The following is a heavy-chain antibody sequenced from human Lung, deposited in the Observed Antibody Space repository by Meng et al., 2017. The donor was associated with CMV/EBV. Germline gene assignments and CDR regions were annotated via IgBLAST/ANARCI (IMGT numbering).Heavy chain of an antibody. Sequence: ASVKVSCKASGYTFTGYHIHWVRQAPGRGLQWMGWINSYTGGTISAQKFQGRVTMTRDTSISTASMELRRLTSDDTAVYFCARAIAVAGTAPVDDWGQGXLVTVSS. CDR1: GYTFTGYH. CDR2: INSYTGGT. D-gene: IGHD6-19*01. CDR3: ARAIAVAGTAPVDD. J-gene: IGHJ4*02. V-gene: IGHV1-2*02.